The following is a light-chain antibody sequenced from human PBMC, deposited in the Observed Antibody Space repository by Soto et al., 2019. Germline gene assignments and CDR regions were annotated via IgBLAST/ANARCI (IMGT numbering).Light chain of an antibody. CDR1: QGISSY. J-gene: IGKJ1*01. V-gene: IGKV1-9*01. CDR3: QQLHSYPRT. Sequence: DIQLTQSPSFLSASVGDRVTITCRASQGISSYLAWYQQKSGKAPKLLIYVASTLQSGVPSRLSGSGSGTEFTLTISSLQPEDFATYYCQQLHSYPRTFGQGTKVDIK. CDR2: VAS.